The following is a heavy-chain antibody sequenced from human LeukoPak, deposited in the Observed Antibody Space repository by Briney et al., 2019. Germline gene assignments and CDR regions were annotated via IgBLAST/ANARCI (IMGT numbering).Heavy chain of an antibody. CDR2: INHSGGST. J-gene: IGHJ3*02. CDR1: GYTFTSYY. CDR3: ARATYDILTGYIRHDALDI. V-gene: IGHV1-46*01. D-gene: IGHD3-9*01. Sequence: ASVKVSCKASGYTFTSYYMHWVRQAPGQGLEWMGIINHSGGSTNYAQKFQGRVTMTRDTSTSTVYMELSSLRSEDTAVYYCARATYDILTGYIRHDALDIWGQGTMVTVSS.